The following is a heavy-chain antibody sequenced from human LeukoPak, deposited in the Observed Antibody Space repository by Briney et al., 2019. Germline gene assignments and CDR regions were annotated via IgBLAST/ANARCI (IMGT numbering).Heavy chain of an antibody. V-gene: IGHV3-53*01. D-gene: IGHD3-10*01. CDR2: IYSGGST. CDR1: GFTVSSNY. CDR3: ARRFDGSYYYGSGSYYNGYFDY. Sequence: GGSLRLSCAASGFTVSSNYMSWVRQAPGKGLEWVSVIYSGGSTYYADSVKGRFTISRDNSKNTLYLQMNSLRAEDTAVYYCARRFDGSYYYGSGSYYNGYFDYWGQGTLVTVSS. J-gene: IGHJ4*02.